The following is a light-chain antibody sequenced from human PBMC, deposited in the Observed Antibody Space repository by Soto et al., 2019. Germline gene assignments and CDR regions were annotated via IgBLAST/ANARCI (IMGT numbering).Light chain of an antibody. Sequence: DIQMTLSPSSLSASVGDRVTITCQASQDISNYLNWYQQKPGKSPKLLIYAASTLQSGVPSRFSGSGSGTDFTLTISCLQSEDFATYYCQQYYSYPPTLGQGTRLEIK. V-gene: IGKV1-16*01. J-gene: IGKJ5*01. CDR2: AAS. CDR1: QDISNY. CDR3: QQYYSYPPT.